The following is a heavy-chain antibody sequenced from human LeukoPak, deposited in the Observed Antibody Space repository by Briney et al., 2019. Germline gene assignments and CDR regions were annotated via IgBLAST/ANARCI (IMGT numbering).Heavy chain of an antibody. CDR1: GGTFSSYA. D-gene: IGHD3-22*01. Sequence: SVKVSCKASGGTFSSYAISWVRQAPGQGPEWMERIIPIFGTANYAQKFQGRVTITTDESTSTAYMELSSLRSEDTAVYYCARGPGLVVVGTEYFQHWGQGTLVTVSS. V-gene: IGHV1-69*05. CDR2: IIPIFGTA. J-gene: IGHJ1*01. CDR3: ARGPGLVVVGTEYFQH.